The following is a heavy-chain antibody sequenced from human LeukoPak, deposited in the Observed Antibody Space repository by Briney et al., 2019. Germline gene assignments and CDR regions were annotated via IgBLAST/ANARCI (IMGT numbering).Heavy chain of an antibody. D-gene: IGHD3-10*01. CDR1: GFTFSSYE. J-gene: IGHJ4*02. CDR3: ARDSSAMLRGYSDY. CDR2: IDATGDTI. Sequence: GGSLRLSCAASGFTFSSYEFNWVRQAPGKGLQWISYIDATGDTIFYSDSVRGRFTISRDNTRNSLFPQMNSLRAEDTAVYYCARDSSAMLRGYSDYWGLGTLVTVSS. V-gene: IGHV3-48*03.